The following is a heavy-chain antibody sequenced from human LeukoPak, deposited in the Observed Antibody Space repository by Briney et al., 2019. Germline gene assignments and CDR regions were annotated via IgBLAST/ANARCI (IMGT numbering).Heavy chain of an antibody. J-gene: IGHJ5*02. Sequence: KPSETLSLTCAVYGGSFSGYYWSWIRQPPGKGLEWIGEINHSGSTNYNPSLKSRVTISVDTSKNQFSLKLSSVTAADTAVYYCARHRYYDILTGYSTPNWFDPWGQGTLVTVSS. D-gene: IGHD3-9*01. CDR3: ARHRYYDILTGYSTPNWFDP. CDR2: INHSGST. CDR1: GGSFSGYY. V-gene: IGHV4-34*01.